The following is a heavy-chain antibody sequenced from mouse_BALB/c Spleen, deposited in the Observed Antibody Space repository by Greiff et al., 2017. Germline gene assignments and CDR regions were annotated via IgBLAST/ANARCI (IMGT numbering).Heavy chain of an antibody. CDR2: ISYSGST. J-gene: IGHJ2*01. V-gene: IGHV3-2*02. CDR3: ASRYYGSSYVDY. Sequence: EVQLQQSGPGLVKPSQSLSLTCTVTGYSITSDYAWNWIRQFPGNKLEWMGYISYSGSTSYNPSLKSRISITRDTSKNQFFLQLNSVTTEDTATYYCASRYYGSSYVDYWGQGTTLTVSS. CDR1: GYSITSDYA. D-gene: IGHD1-1*01.